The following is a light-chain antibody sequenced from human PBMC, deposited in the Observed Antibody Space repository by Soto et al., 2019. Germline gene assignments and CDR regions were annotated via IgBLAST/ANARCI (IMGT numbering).Light chain of an antibody. Sequence: EIVMTQTPLSLSVTPGQSASISCRSSQTLLHSNGKSYLYWYLQKAGQAPQLLIYEVSKRFSGVPDRCSGSGAGTDFTLKISRVEADDVGVYYCLQSLHFPLTFGGGTKVEIK. CDR2: EVS. V-gene: IGKV2D-29*01. CDR3: LQSLHFPLT. J-gene: IGKJ4*01. CDR1: QTLLHSNGKSY.